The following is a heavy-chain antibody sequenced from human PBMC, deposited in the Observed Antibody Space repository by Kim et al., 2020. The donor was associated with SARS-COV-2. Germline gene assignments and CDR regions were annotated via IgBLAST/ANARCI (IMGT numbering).Heavy chain of an antibody. V-gene: IGHV3-15*01. CDR2: IKSKTDGGTT. J-gene: IGHJ6*02. CDR3: TTDTTYFGYSSSSGFYYGMDV. CDR1: GFTFSNAW. D-gene: IGHD6-13*01. Sequence: GGSLRLSCAASGFTFSNAWMSWVRQAPGKGLEWVGRIKSKTDGGTTDYAAPVKGRFTISRDDSKNTLYLQMNSLKTEDTAVYYCTTDTTYFGYSSSSGFYYGMDVWGQGTTVTVSS.